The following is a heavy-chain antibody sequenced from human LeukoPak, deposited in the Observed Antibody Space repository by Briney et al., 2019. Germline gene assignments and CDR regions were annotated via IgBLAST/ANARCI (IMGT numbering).Heavy chain of an antibody. J-gene: IGHJ4*02. CDR2: IYHSGST. Sequence: PSETLSLTCAVSGYSIRSGYYGAGIRQTPGEGREWIGRIYHSGSTYYNPSLKSRVTISVATSKNQFSLSLSSVTAADTAVYYCASPLLGSGSYYNDYWGQGTLVTVSS. CDR3: ASPLLGSGSYYNDY. D-gene: IGHD3-10*01. CDR1: GYSIRSGYY. V-gene: IGHV4-38-2*01.